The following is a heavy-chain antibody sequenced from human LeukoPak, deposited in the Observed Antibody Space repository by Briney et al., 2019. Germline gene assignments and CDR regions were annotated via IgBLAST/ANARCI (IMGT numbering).Heavy chain of an antibody. D-gene: IGHD6-19*01. V-gene: IGHV5-51*01. CDR2: IYPGDSDT. Sequence: GESLKISWKGSGYSFTSYWIGWVRQMPGKGLEWMGIIYPGDSDTRYSPSFQGQVTISADKSISTAYLQWSSPKASDTAMYYCASSRAVAGTPLDYWGQGTLVTVSS. J-gene: IGHJ4*02. CDR1: GYSFTSYW. CDR3: ASSRAVAGTPLDY.